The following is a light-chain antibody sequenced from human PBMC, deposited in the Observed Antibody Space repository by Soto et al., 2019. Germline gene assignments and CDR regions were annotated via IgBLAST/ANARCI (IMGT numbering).Light chain of an antibody. CDR3: QSYASSLRGWV. J-gene: IGLJ3*02. Sequence: QSVLTQPPSVSGAPGQRVTISCTGSSSNIGAGYDVHWYQQLPGTAPKLLIYGNSNRPSGVPDRFSGAKSGTSASLAITGLQPEDESDYYCQSYASSLRGWVFGGGTKLTVL. CDR2: GNS. V-gene: IGLV1-40*01. CDR1: SSNIGAGYD.